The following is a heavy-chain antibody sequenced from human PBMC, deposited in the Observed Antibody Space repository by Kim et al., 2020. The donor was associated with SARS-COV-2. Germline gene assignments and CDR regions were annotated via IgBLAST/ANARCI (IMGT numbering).Heavy chain of an antibody. CDR2: IWYDGSNK. J-gene: IGHJ6*02. CDR3: ASITIFGVAKSPYYYGMDV. CDR1: GFTFSSYG. Sequence: GGSLRLSCAASGFTFSSYGMHWVRQAPGKGLEWVAVIWYDGSNKYYADSVKGRFTISRDNSKNTLYLQMNSLRAEDTAVYYCASITIFGVAKSPYYYGMDVWGRGTTVTVSS. D-gene: IGHD3-3*01. V-gene: IGHV3-33*01.